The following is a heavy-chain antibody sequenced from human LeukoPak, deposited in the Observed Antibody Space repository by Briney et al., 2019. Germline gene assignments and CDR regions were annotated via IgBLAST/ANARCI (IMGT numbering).Heavy chain of an antibody. CDR3: ARLRLDNNDYYYWAPFDY. CDR2: ISGSGIST. V-gene: IGHV3-23*01. D-gene: IGHD3-22*01. Sequence: VGSLRLSCAASGFTFSNSAMTWVRQAPGRGLEWVSTISGSGISTYYADSVKGRFTISRDSSKNTLYLQMNSLRAEDTAVYYCARLRLDNNDYYYWAPFDYWGQGTLVTVSS. CDR1: GFTFSNSA. J-gene: IGHJ4*02.